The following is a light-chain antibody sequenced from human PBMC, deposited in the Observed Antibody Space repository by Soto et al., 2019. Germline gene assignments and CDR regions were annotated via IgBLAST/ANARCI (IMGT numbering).Light chain of an antibody. CDR1: QSVSTNY. V-gene: IGKV3-20*01. CDR3: QQYGDYNSPRYS. Sequence: EIVLTQSPGTLSLSPGDRVTLSCRASQSVSTNYFSWYQQKPGQAPRLLIYATSRRAVGIPDRFSGSGSGTDFTLTISRLEPEDFAMYYCQQYGDYNSPRYSFGQGTRLEI. CDR2: ATS. J-gene: IGKJ2*03.